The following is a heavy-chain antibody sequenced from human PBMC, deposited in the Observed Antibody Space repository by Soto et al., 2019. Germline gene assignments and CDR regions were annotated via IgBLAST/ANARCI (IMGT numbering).Heavy chain of an antibody. J-gene: IGHJ5*02. V-gene: IGHV3-23*01. CDR1: GFTFSSYA. Sequence: EVQLLESGGGLVQPGGSLRLSCAASGFTFSSYAMSWVRQAPGKGLEWVSAISGSGGSTYYADSVKGRFTISRDNSKKTLYLQMNSLRAEDTAVYYCAKDRDYDSSGYTSQFDPWGQGTLVTVSS. CDR2: ISGSGGST. D-gene: IGHD3-22*01. CDR3: AKDRDYDSSGYTSQFDP.